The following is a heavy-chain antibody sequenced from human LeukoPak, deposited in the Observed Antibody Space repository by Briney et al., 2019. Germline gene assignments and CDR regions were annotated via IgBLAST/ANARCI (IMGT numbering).Heavy chain of an antibody. CDR3: ARDPGPLDY. Sequence: GASVKVSCKAWGGTFSSYAISWVRQAPGQGLEWMGRIIPILGRANYAQKFQGRVTITADKSTSTAYMELSSLRSEDTAVYYCARDPGPLDYWGQGTLVTVSS. V-gene: IGHV1-69*04. CDR1: GGTFSSYA. J-gene: IGHJ4*02. CDR2: IIPILGRA.